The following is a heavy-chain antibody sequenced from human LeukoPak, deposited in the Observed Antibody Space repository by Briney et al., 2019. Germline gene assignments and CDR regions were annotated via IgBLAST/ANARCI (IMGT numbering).Heavy chain of an antibody. Sequence: GGSLRLSCAASGFTFSSYAMSWVRQAPGKGLEWVSGIDDSGGSTSYADSVKGRFTISRDNSKNTLYLQMHSLRAEDTAVYYCAKDFHIAAAGNDYWGQGTLVTVSS. CDR3: AKDFHIAAAGNDY. V-gene: IGHV3-23*01. CDR2: IDDSGGST. D-gene: IGHD6-13*01. CDR1: GFTFSSYA. J-gene: IGHJ4*02.